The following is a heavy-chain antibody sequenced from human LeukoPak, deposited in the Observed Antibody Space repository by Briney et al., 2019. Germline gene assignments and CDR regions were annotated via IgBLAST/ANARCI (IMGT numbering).Heavy chain of an antibody. J-gene: IGHJ1*01. D-gene: IGHD3-22*01. CDR1: GYSISSGYY. Sequence: SETLSLTCAVSGYSISSGYYWGWIRQPPGKGLEWIGSIYHSGSTYYNPSLKSRVFISIDTSKNYFSLNLNFVTAADTAVYYCARRRYYDSTGYFEWGRGSLVTVSS. CDR3: ARRRYYDSTGYFE. CDR2: IYHSGST. V-gene: IGHV4-38-2*01.